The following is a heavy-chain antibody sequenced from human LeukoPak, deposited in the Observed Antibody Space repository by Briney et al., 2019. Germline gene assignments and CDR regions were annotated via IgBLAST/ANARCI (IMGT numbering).Heavy chain of an antibody. V-gene: IGHV1-18*01. J-gene: IGHJ3*02. D-gene: IGHD3-22*01. CDR3: ATKYYYDSSGYYYHPYAFDI. Sequence: ASVKVSCKASGYTFTSYGISWVRQAPGQGLEWMGWISAYNGNTNYAQKLQGRVTMTTDTSTSTAYMELRSLRSDDTAVYYCATKYYYDSSGYYYHPYAFDIWGQGTMVTVSS. CDR1: GYTFTSYG. CDR2: ISAYNGNT.